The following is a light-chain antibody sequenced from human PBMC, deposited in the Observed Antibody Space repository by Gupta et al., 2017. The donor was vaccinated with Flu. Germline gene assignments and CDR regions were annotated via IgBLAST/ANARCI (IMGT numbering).Light chain of an antibody. V-gene: IGLV3-25*03. J-gene: IGLJ3*02. CDR3: QSAERNNNWV. Sequence: ASWSQQKPGQSPVLVIYKDSERPSWIPERFSGSSSGTTVTLTISCVQAEDEADYYCQSAERNNNWVFGGGTNVTVL. CDR2: KDS.